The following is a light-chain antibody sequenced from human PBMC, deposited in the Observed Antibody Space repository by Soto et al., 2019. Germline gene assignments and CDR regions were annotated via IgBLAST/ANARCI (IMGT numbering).Light chain of an antibody. CDR1: QTINSN. CDR2: GAS. V-gene: IGKV3-15*01. CDR3: QQYGSSLFT. Sequence: EIVMTQSPATLSVSPGERATLFCRASQTINSNLAWYQQKPGQAPRLLVYGASTRATGIPARFSGSGSGTEFTLTISRLEPEDFAVYYCQQYGSSLFTFGPGTKVDIK. J-gene: IGKJ3*01.